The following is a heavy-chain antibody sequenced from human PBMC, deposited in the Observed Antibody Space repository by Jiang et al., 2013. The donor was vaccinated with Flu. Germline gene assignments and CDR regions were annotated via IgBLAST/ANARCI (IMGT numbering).Heavy chain of an antibody. V-gene: IGHV6-1*01. Sequence: LSLTCAISGDSVSSNSAAWNWIRQSPSRGLEWLGRTYYRSKWYNDYAVSVKSRITINPDTSKNQFSLQLNSVTPEDTAVYYCARAVYNWNHAKFDYWGQGTLVTVSS. CDR3: ARAVYNWNHAKFDY. J-gene: IGHJ4*02. CDR1: GDSVSSNSAA. D-gene: IGHD1-14*01. CDR2: TYYRSKWYN.